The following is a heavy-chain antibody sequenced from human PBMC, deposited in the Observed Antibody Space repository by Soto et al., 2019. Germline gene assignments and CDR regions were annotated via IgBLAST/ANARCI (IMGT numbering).Heavy chain of an antibody. V-gene: IGHV1-18*04. CDR3: AREGYYSGSGSYSPPRYYGMDV. CDR1: GYTFTNYG. CDR2: ISDYNGNT. J-gene: IGHJ6*02. Sequence: ASVKVSCKASGYTFTNYGISWVRQAPGQGLEWMGWISDYNGNTYYGKKNQGRVTMTTDTSTRTAYMEMKSLRSDDTAVYYCAREGYYSGSGSYSPPRYYGMDVWG. D-gene: IGHD3-10*01.